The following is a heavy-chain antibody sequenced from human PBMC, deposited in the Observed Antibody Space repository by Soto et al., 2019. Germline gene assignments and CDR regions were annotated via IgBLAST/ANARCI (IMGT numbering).Heavy chain of an antibody. CDR2: ISAYNGNT. CDR1: GYTFTSYG. D-gene: IGHD4-17*01. Sequence: QVQLVQSGAEVKKPGASLKVSCKASGYTFTSYGISWVRQTPGQGLEWMGWISAYNGNTKYAQKLQGRVTMTTDTSTSTAYMELRSLRSDDKAVYYCARELSPYGDYVGFDNWGQGTLVTVSS. V-gene: IGHV1-18*01. CDR3: ARELSPYGDYVGFDN. J-gene: IGHJ4*02.